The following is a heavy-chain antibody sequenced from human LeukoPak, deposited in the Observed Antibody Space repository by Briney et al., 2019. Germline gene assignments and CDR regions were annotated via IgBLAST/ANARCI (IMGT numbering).Heavy chain of an antibody. J-gene: IGHJ4*02. CDR3: ARDRLRCSSTSCSYYFDY. CDR2: IHTSGST. CDR1: GGSISSYY. V-gene: IGHV4-4*07. Sequence: SETLSLTCTVSGGSISSYYWSWIRQPAGNGLEWIGRIHTSGSTNYNPSLKSRVTMSVDTSKNQFSLKLSSVTAADTAVYYCARDRLRCSSTSCSYYFDYWGQGTLVTVSS. D-gene: IGHD2-2*01.